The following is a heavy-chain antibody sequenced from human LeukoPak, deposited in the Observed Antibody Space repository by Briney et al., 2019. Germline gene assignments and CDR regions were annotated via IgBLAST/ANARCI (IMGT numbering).Heavy chain of an antibody. J-gene: IGHJ4*02. D-gene: IGHD6-19*01. Sequence: SETLSLTCTVSGGSISSSSYYWGWIRQPPGKGLEYIGNIYYSGSTNYTPTLKSRVTISVDTSKNQFSLNLSSVTAADAAVYYCARGGLVSDYWGQGTLVTVSS. CDR1: GGSISSSSYY. V-gene: IGHV4-39*01. CDR2: IYYSGST. CDR3: ARGGLVSDY.